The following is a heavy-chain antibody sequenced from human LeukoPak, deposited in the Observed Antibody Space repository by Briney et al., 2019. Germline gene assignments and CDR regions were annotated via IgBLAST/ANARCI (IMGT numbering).Heavy chain of an antibody. Sequence: PSGTLSLTCAVSGGSISSSNWWSWVRQPPGKGLEWIGEINHSGSTNYNPSLKSRVTISVDTSKNQFSLKLSSVTAADTAVYYCARAGGYLDYWGQGTLVTVSS. J-gene: IGHJ4*02. CDR3: ARAGGYLDY. D-gene: IGHD3-22*01. V-gene: IGHV4-4*02. CDR2: INHSGST. CDR1: GGSISSSNW.